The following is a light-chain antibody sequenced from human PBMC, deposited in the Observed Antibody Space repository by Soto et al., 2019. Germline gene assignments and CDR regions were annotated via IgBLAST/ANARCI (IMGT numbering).Light chain of an antibody. V-gene: IGKV1D-12*01. Sequence: DIQMTQSLSSVSASVGDRVTITCRASQDISTWLAWYQQKPGKAPKLLIYAASSLQSGVPSRFSGSGSGTDFTLTISRLQPEDFATYYCQQTNDFPLTFGGGNKVEIK. CDR2: AAS. CDR1: QDISTW. CDR3: QQTNDFPLT. J-gene: IGKJ4*01.